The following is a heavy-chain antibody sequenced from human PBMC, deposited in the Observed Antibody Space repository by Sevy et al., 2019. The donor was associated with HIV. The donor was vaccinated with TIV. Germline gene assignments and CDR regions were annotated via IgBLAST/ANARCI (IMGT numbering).Heavy chain of an antibody. CDR3: ATHAGIAAAGRVFDY. CDR2: TRNKADSYTT. J-gene: IGHJ4*02. V-gene: IGHV3-72*01. CDR1: GFTFSDHY. Sequence: GGSLRLSCAASGFTFSDHYMEWVRQAPGKGLEWVGRTRNKADSYTTEYAASVKGRFTISRDDSKNSLYLQMNSLKTEGTAGYYCATHAGIAAAGRVFDYWGQGSLVTVSS. D-gene: IGHD6-13*01.